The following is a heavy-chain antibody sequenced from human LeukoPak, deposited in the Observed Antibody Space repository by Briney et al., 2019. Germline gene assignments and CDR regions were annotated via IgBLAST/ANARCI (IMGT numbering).Heavy chain of an antibody. CDR1: GFSFGDYS. D-gene: IGHD4-23*01. V-gene: IGHV3-43*01. J-gene: IGHJ4*02. Sequence: GGSLRLSCAASGFSFGDYSEHWVRQRPGKGLEWVSLVSWDGDAVYYADSVRGRFTISRDNTKDSLYLQMKSLKTADTALYFCARDRGGNTAGFDSWGQGTLVTVSS. CDR3: ARDRGGNTAGFDS. CDR2: VSWDGDAV.